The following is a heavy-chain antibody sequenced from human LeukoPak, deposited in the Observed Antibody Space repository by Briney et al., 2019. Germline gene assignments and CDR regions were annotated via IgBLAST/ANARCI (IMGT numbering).Heavy chain of an antibody. CDR2: IIPIFGTA. CDR3: ARDSSSGYTIAAAGLGY. CDR1: GGTFSSYA. V-gene: IGHV1-69*13. Sequence: SVKVSCKASGGTFSSYAISWVRQAPGQGLEWMGGIIPIFGTANYAQKFQGRVTITADESTSTAYMELSSLRSEDTAVYYCARDSSSGYTIAAAGLGYWGQGTLVTVSS. J-gene: IGHJ4*02. D-gene: IGHD6-13*01.